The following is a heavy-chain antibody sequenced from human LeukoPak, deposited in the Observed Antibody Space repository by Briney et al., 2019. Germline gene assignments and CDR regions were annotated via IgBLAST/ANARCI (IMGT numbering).Heavy chain of an antibody. J-gene: IGHJ6*02. D-gene: IGHD5/OR15-5a*01. CDR3: ARDRTSTVINYYYAGMDV. CDR1: GYTFTGYY. V-gene: IGHV1-2*02. Sequence: ASVKVSCKASGYTFTGYYMHWVRQAPGQGLEWMGWINPNSGGTNYAQKFQGRVTMTRDTSISTAYMELTRLRSDDTAVYYCARDRTSTVINYYYAGMDVWGQGTTVTVSS. CDR2: INPNSGGT.